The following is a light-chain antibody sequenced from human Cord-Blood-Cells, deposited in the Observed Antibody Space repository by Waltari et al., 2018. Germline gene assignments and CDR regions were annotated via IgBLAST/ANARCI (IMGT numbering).Light chain of an antibody. V-gene: IGKV1D-12*01. CDR3: QQANSFPYS. CDR2: AAS. Sequence: DIQMTQSPSSVSASVGDRVTITCRAGQGISSWLAWYQRKPGKAPKLLIYAASSLQSGVPSRFSGSGSGTDFTLTISSLQTEDFATYYCQQANSFPYSFGQGTKLEIK. J-gene: IGKJ2*03. CDR1: QGISSW.